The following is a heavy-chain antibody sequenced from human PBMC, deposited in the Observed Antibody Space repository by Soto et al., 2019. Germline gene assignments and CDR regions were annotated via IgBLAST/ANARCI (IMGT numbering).Heavy chain of an antibody. CDR1: GFTFSSYA. J-gene: IGHJ6*02. Sequence: GGSLRLSCAASGFTFSSYAMSWVRQAPGKGLEWVSAISGSGGSTYYADSVKGRFTISRDNSKNTLYLQMNSLRAEDTAVYYCAKDQGGWAAGTWDYYGMDVWGQGTTVTVSS. V-gene: IGHV3-23*01. CDR3: AKDQGGWAAGTWDYYGMDV. D-gene: IGHD6-19*01. CDR2: ISGSGGST.